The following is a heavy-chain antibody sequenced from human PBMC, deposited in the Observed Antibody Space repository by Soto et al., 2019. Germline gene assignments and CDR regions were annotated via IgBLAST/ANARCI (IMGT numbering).Heavy chain of an antibody. CDR1: GFTFSSYS. CDR3: ARDYQVIHYYYGIDV. D-gene: IGHD3-16*02. V-gene: IGHV3-21*01. J-gene: IGHJ6*02. CDR2: ISSSSSYI. Sequence: EVQLVESGGGLVKPGGSLRLSCAASGFTFSSYSMNWVRQAPGKGLEWVSSISSSSSYIYYADSVKGRFTISRDNAKNSLYLQMNSLRAEDTAVYYCARDYQVIHYYYGIDVWGQGTTVTVSS.